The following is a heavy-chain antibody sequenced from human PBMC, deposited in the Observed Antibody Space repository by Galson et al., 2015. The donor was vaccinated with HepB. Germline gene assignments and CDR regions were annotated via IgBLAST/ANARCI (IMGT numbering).Heavy chain of an antibody. D-gene: IGHD2-2*01. CDR1: GFSFSSYT. Sequence: SLRLSCAASGFSFSSYTMNWVRQAPGKGLEWVSSISSGSIYTKYADSVKGRFTISRENAKNSLHLQMDSLRAEDTAVYYCARVGVVSRTTHLDNWGQGTLVTVSS. V-gene: IGHV3-21*01. CDR3: ARVGVVSRTTHLDN. J-gene: IGHJ4*02. CDR2: ISSGSIYT.